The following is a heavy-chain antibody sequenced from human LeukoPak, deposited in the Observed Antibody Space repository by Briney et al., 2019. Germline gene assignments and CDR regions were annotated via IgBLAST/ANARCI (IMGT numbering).Heavy chain of an antibody. CDR3: ARGYSSSWYDRGAFDI. CDR1: GYTFTSYY. CDR2: INPSGGST. D-gene: IGHD6-13*01. J-gene: IGHJ3*02. Sequence: ASVKVSCKACGYTFTSYYMHWVRQAPGQGLEWMGIINPSGGSTSYAQKFQGRVTMTRDTSTSTVYMELSSLRSEDTAVYYCARGYSSSWYDRGAFDIWGQGTMVTVSS. V-gene: IGHV1-46*03.